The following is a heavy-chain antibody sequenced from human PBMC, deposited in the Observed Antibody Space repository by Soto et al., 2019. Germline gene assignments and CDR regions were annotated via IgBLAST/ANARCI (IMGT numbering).Heavy chain of an antibody. CDR2: IYYSGTT. Sequence: QVQLQESGPGLVKPSDTLSLTCAVSGYSISSSNWWGWIRQPPGKGLEWIGYIYYSGTTYYNPSLKXRXTXSXXTSMHQFARKLTSVTAVDTAVYYCARREIQGPIDYWGQGTLVTVSS. J-gene: IGHJ4*02. V-gene: IGHV4-28*01. CDR3: ARREIQGPIDY. D-gene: IGHD1-26*01. CDR1: GYSISSSNW.